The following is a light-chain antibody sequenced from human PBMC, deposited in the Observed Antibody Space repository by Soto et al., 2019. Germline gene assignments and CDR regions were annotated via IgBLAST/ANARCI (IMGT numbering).Light chain of an antibody. CDR3: KQSYSTPIT. CDR2: AAS. V-gene: IGKV1-39*01. CDR1: QSISSY. J-gene: IGKJ5*01. Sequence: DIQTTQSPSSLSASVGDRVTITCRASQSISSYLNWYQQKPGKAPKLLIYAASSLQSGVPSRFSGSGSGTDFTLTIRSLQPEDFATYYCKQSYSTPITVGQGTRLEIK.